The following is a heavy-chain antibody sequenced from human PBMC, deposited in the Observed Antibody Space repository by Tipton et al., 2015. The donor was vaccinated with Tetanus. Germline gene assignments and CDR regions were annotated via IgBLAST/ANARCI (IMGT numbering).Heavy chain of an antibody. CDR1: GGSFSLYS. J-gene: IGHJ4*02. CDR2: INHSGST. CDR3: ARQKRGYSYGAFDY. D-gene: IGHD5-18*01. V-gene: IGHV4-34*01. Sequence: LRLSCAVYGGSFSLYSWTWIRQPPGKGLEWIGEINHSGSTNYNPSLKSRVTISVDTSKNQFSLKLTSVTTADTAVYYCARQKRGYSYGAFDYWGQGTLVTVSS.